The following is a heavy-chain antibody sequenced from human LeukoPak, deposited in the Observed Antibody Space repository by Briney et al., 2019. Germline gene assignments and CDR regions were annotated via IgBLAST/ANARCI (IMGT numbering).Heavy chain of an antibody. CDR3: ARGVGATFANFDY. V-gene: IGHV1-69*05. CDR1: ARTFSSYA. Sequence: SVKVSCKASARTFSSYAISWVRQAPGQGLEWMGGIIPIFGTANYAQKFQGRVTITTDESTSTAYMELSSLRSEDTAVYYCARGVGATFANFDYWGQGTLVTVSS. J-gene: IGHJ4*02. CDR2: IIPIFGTA. D-gene: IGHD1-26*01.